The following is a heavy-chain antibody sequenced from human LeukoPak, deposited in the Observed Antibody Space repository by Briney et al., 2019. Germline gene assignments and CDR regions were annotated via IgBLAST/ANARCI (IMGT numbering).Heavy chain of an antibody. Sequence: GASVKVSCKVSGYTFTSYGISWVRQAPGQGLEWMGWISAYNGNTNYAQKLQGRVTMTTDTSTSTAYMELRSLRSDDTAVYYCARARLGYCSGGSCSNYYYMDVWGKGTTVTVSS. D-gene: IGHD2-15*01. J-gene: IGHJ6*03. CDR3: ARARLGYCSGGSCSNYYYMDV. V-gene: IGHV1-18*01. CDR1: GYTFTSYG. CDR2: ISAYNGNT.